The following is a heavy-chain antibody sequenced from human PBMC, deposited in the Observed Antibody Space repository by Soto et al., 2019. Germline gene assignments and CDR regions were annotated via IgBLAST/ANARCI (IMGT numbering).Heavy chain of an antibody. J-gene: IGHJ4*02. CDR2: INAGNGNT. CDR3: ARSIVVVTALDH. V-gene: IGHV1-3*05. Sequence: QVQLVQSGAEEKMPGASVKVSCKPSGYTFTSYAMHWVRQAPGQRLEWMGWINAGNGNTKYSQKFKGRVTITRDTAANKAYMELSRLRSEDTAVYYCARSIVVVTALDHWGQGTLVTVSS. CDR1: GYTFTSYA. D-gene: IGHD2-21*02.